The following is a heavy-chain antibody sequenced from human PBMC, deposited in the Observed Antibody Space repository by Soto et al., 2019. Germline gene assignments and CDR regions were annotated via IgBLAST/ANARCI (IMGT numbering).Heavy chain of an antibody. CDR2: LNAGNGNT. V-gene: IGHV1-3*01. CDR3: AREDDSSGWYGY. J-gene: IGHJ4*02. Sequence: ASVKVSCKASGYTFTNYAMHWVRQAPGQRFEWMGWLNAGNGNTKYPQKFQGTVTITRDTSASTAYMELTSLRSEDTAVYYCAREDDSSGWYGYWGQGTLVTVSS. CDR1: GYTFTNYA. D-gene: IGHD6-19*01.